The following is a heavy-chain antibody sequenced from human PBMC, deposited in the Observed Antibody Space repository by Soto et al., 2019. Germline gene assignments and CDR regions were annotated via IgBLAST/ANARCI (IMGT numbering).Heavy chain of an antibody. CDR2: IYYSGST. CDR1: GGSISSYY. V-gene: IGHV4-59*01. J-gene: IGHJ3*02. CDR3: ARREGQLAAFDI. Sequence: SETLSLTCTVSGGSISSYYWSWIRQPPGKGLEWIGYIYYSGSTNYSPSLKGRVTISVDTSKNQFSLKLSSVTAADTAVYYCARREGQLAAFDIWGQGTLVTVSS. D-gene: IGHD6-13*01.